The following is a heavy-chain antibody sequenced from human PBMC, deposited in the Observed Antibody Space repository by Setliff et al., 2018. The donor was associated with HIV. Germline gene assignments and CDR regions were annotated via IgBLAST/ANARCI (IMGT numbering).Heavy chain of an antibody. D-gene: IGHD6-6*01. CDR3: ARSVARDYWYFGH. Sequence: SESLSLTCTVSGDSFNNYHRSWIRQPPGEGLEFLGFFHYRGSPIYNPSLKSRVKISVDASKNQFSLNLTSVTAADTAVYYCARSVARDYWYFGHWGRGTLVTVSS. CDR2: FHYRGSP. J-gene: IGHJ2*01. V-gene: IGHV4-59*01. CDR1: GDSFNNYH.